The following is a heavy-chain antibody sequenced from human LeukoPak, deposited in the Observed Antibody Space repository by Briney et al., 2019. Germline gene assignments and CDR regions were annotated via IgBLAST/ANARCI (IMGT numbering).Heavy chain of an antibody. D-gene: IGHD4-17*01. J-gene: IGHJ5*02. V-gene: IGHV3-7*01. CDR1: GFTFSSYW. Sequence: GGSLRLSCAASGFTFSSYWMSWVRQAPGKGREWVANIKQDGSEKYYVDSVKGRVTISRDNAKNSLYLQMNSLRAEDTAVYYCARSKTTVSWFDPWGQGTLVTVSS. CDR3: ARSKTTVSWFDP. CDR2: IKQDGSEK.